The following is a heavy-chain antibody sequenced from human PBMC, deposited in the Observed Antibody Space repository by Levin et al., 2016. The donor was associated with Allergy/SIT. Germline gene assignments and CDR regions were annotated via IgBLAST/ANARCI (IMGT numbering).Heavy chain of an antibody. Sequence: GESLKISCAASGFTVSSNYMSWVRQAPGKGLEWVSLIYSTGSTYYADSVKGRFTISRDNARNSLYLQMNSLSPEDTAVYYCATLPGDSWGQGTLVTVSS. CDR2: IYSTGST. CDR1: GFTVSSNY. CDR3: ATLPGDS. V-gene: IGHV3-53*01. J-gene: IGHJ4*02. D-gene: IGHD1-14*01.